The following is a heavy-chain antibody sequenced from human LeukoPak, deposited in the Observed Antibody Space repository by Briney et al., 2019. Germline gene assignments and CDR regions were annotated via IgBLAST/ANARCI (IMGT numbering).Heavy chain of an antibody. CDR2: IGAAGDT. CDR3: ARGVSSYYYMDV. CDR1: GFTLSSYD. J-gene: IGHJ6*03. D-gene: IGHD2-2*01. V-gene: IGHV3-13*01. Sequence: GGSLRLSCAASGFTLSSYDMHWVRQATGKGLEWVSAIGAAGDTYYPGSVKGRFTISRENAKNSLYLQMNSLRDGDTAVYYCARGVSSYYYMDVWGKGTTVTVSS.